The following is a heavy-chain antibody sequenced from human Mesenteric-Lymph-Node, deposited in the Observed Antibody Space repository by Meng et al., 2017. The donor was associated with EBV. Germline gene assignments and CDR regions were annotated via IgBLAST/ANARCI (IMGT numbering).Heavy chain of an antibody. Sequence: QVQLRQGGAGLLKPSETLSLTCAVYGASFSDYYWTWIRQPPGKGLEWIGEVNHGGTTIYNPSLESRITISVDTSENQFSLKLTSVTAADTAVYYCATIGTFASNIDPWGQGTLVTVSS. D-gene: IGHD3-16*01. CDR2: VNHGGTT. V-gene: IGHV4-34*01. J-gene: IGHJ5*02. CDR3: ATIGTFASNIDP. CDR1: GASFSDYY.